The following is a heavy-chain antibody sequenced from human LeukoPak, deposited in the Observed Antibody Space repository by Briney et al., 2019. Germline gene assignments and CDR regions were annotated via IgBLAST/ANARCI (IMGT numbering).Heavy chain of an antibody. CDR1: GFTFSSYG. Sequence: PGGSLRLSCAASGFTFSSYGMHWVRQAPGKGLEWVPVIWYGGSNKYYADSVKGRFTISRDNSKNTLYLQMNSLRAEDTAVYYCARRSSGSPPYYFDYWGQGTLVTVSS. J-gene: IGHJ4*02. CDR3: ARRSSGSPPYYFDY. D-gene: IGHD1-26*01. CDR2: IWYGGSNK. V-gene: IGHV3-33*01.